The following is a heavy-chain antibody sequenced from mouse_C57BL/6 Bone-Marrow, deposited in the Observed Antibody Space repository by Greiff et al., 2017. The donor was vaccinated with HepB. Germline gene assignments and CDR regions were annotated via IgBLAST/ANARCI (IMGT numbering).Heavy chain of an antibody. CDR3: ARGDLFPTYFDY. CDR1: GYSITSGYY. CDR2: ISYDGSN. Sequence: DVKLVESGPGLVKPSQSLSLTCSVTGYSITSGYYWNWIRQFPGNKLEWMGYISYDGSNNYNPSLKNRISITRDTSKNQFFLKLNSVTTEDTATYYCARGDLFPTYFDYWGQGTTLTVSS. J-gene: IGHJ2*01. D-gene: IGHD1-1*01. V-gene: IGHV3-6*01.